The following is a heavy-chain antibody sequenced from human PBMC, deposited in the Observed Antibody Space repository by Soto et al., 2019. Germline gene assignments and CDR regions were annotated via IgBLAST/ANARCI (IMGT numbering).Heavy chain of an antibody. D-gene: IGHD3-16*02. V-gene: IGHV1-46*03. CDR2: INPSGGST. CDR1: GYTFTSYY. Sequence: ASVKVSCKASGYTFTSYYMHWVRQAPGQGLEWMGIINPSGGSTSYAQKFQGRVTMTRDTSTSTVYMELSSLRSEDTAVYYCATSFPYVWGSYRYDYWGQGTPVTVSS. J-gene: IGHJ4*02. CDR3: ATSFPYVWGSYRYDY.